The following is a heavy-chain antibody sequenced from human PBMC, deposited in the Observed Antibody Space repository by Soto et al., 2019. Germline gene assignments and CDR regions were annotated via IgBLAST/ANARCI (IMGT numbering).Heavy chain of an antibody. CDR3: ARDHHGDYSSDY. CDR1: GYTFTSYA. J-gene: IGHJ4*02. Sequence: ASVKVSCKASGYTFTSYAMHWVRQAPGERLEWMGWINAGNGNTKYSQKFQGRVTITRDTSASTAYMEPSSLRSEDTAVYYCARDHHGDYSSDYWGQGTLVTVSS. CDR2: INAGNGNT. D-gene: IGHD2-21*02. V-gene: IGHV1-3*01.